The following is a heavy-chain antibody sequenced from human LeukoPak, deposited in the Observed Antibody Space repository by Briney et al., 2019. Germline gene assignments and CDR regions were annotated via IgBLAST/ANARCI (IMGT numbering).Heavy chain of an antibody. CDR3: ARTLGSYCSSTSCYSGPLPFDP. V-gene: IGHV1-2*02. J-gene: IGHJ5*02. D-gene: IGHD2-2*01. CDR2: INPNSGGS. Sequence: ASVKVSCKASGYTYTGYYMHWVRQAPGQGLEWMGWINPNSGGSHYAQKFQGRVTMNRDTSISTAYMELSRLRSDDTAVYYCARTLGSYCSSTSCYSGPLPFDPWGQGTLVTVSS. CDR1: GYTYTGYY.